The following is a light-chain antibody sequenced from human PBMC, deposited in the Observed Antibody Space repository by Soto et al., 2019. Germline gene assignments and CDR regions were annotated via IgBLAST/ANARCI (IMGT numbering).Light chain of an antibody. CDR2: GAS. Sequence: EIVMTQSPATLSVSPGERATLSCRASQTVSGSYVAWYQQKPGQTPRLLIYGASSRATGIPDRFSGSGSGTDFTLTISRLEPEDFAVYHCQQYGDSPLTFGGGTKVDNK. CDR1: QTVSGSY. J-gene: IGKJ4*01. CDR3: QQYGDSPLT. V-gene: IGKV3-20*01.